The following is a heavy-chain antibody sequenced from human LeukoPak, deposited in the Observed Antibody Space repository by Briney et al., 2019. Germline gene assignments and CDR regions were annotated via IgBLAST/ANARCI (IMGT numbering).Heavy chain of an antibody. Sequence: PGGSLRLSCAASGFTFSTYAMSWVRQAPGKGLEWVSGISGSGGSTFYADSVQGRLTISRDNSQNTLYLQMNSLRAEDTAVYYCAKESSDSLYYYMDVWGKGTTVTVSS. CDR1: GFTFSTYA. V-gene: IGHV3-23*01. CDR2: ISGSGGST. J-gene: IGHJ6*03. CDR3: AKESSDSLYYYMDV. D-gene: IGHD2-21*02.